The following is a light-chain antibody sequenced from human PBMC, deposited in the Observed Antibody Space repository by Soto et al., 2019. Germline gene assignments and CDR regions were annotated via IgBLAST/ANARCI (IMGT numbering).Light chain of an antibody. CDR3: QQDGSSPGT. Sequence: EIVLTQSPGTLSLSPGERGTLSCRASQSVNSNYLAWYQQKPGQAPRLLVHGAAIRATGIPDRFSGSGSGADFTLTISRLEPEDFAVYYCQQDGSSPGTFGQGTRLEIK. V-gene: IGKV3-20*01. CDR1: QSVNSNY. CDR2: GAA. J-gene: IGKJ5*01.